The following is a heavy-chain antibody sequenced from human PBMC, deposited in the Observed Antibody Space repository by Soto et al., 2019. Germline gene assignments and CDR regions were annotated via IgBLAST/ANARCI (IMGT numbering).Heavy chain of an antibody. V-gene: IGHV5-10-1*01. D-gene: IGHD6-13*01. J-gene: IGHJ4*02. CDR2: IDPTESYI. CDR1: GYSFSSYW. Sequence: PGESLKISCKGSGYSFSSYWVSWVRQMPGKGLEWMGRIDPTESYINYSPSFQGHVSISVDKSISTVYLQWSSLKASDTAMYYCARVRLAAAGVFFGYSGQGTLVTVSS. CDR3: ARVRLAAAGVFFGY.